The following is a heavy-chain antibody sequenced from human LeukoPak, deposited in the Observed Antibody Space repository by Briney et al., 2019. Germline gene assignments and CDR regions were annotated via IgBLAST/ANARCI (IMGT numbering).Heavy chain of an antibody. CDR3: ARDRDGRARRYYYMDV. V-gene: IGHV3-30-3*01. CDR1: GFTFSSYA. Sequence: PGRSLRLSCAASGFTFSSYAMHWVRQAPGKGLEWVAVISYDGSNKYYADSVKGRFTISRDNSKNTLYLQMDSLRAEDTAVYYCARDRDGRARRYYYMDVWGKGTTVTVSS. CDR2: ISYDGSNK. J-gene: IGHJ6*03.